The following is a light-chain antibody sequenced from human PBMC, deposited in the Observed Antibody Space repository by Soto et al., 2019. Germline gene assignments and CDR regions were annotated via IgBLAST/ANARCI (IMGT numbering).Light chain of an antibody. V-gene: IGLV1-47*01. CDR1: SSNIGVNY. CDR3: ATWDDSLSGVV. CDR2: TNN. J-gene: IGLJ2*01. Sequence: QSVLTQPPSASGTPGQRVTISCSGSSSNIGVNYVYWYQQLPGTAPKLLIYTNNQRPSGVPDRFSGSKSGTSASLAISGLRSEDEADYHCATWDDSLSGVVFGGGPSSPS.